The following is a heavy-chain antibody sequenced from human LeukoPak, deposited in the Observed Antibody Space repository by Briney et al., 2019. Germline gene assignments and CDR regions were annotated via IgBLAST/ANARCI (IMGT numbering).Heavy chain of an antibody. Sequence: SETLSLTCAVYGGSFSGYYWSWIRQPPGKGLEWIGEINHSGSTNYNPSLKSRVTISVDTSKNQFPLKLSSVTAADTAVYYCAREGPTVTTDGDMDVWGQGTAVTVSS. J-gene: IGHJ6*02. CDR1: GGSFSGYY. CDR3: AREGPTVTTDGDMDV. CDR2: INHSGST. D-gene: IGHD4-17*01. V-gene: IGHV4-34*01.